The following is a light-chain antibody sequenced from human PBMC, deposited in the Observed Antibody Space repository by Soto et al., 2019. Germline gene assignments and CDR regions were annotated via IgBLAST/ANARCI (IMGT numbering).Light chain of an antibody. CDR2: AAA. Sequence: DIQMTQSPSSLSASVGDRVTITCRASQSISSYLNWYQQKPGKAPKLLIYAAASLQSGVPSRFSGSGSETDFTLTISSLQPEDFATYYCQQSYSTPWTFGQVTKVEIK. CDR3: QQSYSTPWT. V-gene: IGKV1-39*01. J-gene: IGKJ1*01. CDR1: QSISSY.